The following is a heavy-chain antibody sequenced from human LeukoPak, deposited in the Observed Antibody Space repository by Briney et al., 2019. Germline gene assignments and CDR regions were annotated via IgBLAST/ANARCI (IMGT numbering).Heavy chain of an antibody. J-gene: IGHJ4*02. CDR2: ISAYNGYT. Sequence: ASVKVSCKASGHTFINYGITWVRQAPGQGLEWMGWISAYNGYTNYAQKFQGRVTMTTDTSTSTVYMELRSLRSDDTAVYYCARGQLVFFAYWGQGTLVTVSA. V-gene: IGHV1-18*01. CDR1: GHTFINYG. CDR3: ARGQLVFFAY. D-gene: IGHD6-6*01.